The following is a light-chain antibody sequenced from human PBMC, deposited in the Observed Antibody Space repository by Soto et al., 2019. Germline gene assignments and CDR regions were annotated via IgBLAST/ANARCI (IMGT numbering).Light chain of an antibody. CDR2: EGS. V-gene: IGLV2-23*01. J-gene: IGLJ2*01. Sequence: QSALTQPASVSGSPGQSSTISCTGTSSDVGTYNLVSWHQHHPGKAPKLIIYEGSKRPSGVSNRFSGSKSGNTASLTISGLQAEDEADYYCCSFAVGSTLVFGGGTKLTVL. CDR1: SSDVGTYNL. CDR3: CSFAVGSTLV.